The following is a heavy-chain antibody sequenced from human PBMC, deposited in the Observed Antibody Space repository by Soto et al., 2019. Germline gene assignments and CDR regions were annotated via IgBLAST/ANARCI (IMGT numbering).Heavy chain of an antibody. D-gene: IGHD6-19*01. J-gene: IGHJ4*02. CDR1: GVSVSSGSFY. Sequence: QVRLQESGPGLVKPSETLSLTCSVSGVSVSSGSFYWSWIRQPPGKGLEWIGFIYNTETFNYNPSLKSRVTLSVDASKHQFSLKLSSVTAADTAVYYCARVPLRYSSSHNFDSWGQGARVTVSS. V-gene: IGHV4-61*01. CDR2: IYNTETF. CDR3: ARVPLRYSSSHNFDS.